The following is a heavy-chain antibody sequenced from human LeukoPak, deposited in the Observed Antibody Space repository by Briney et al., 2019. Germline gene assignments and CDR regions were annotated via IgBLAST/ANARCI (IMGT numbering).Heavy chain of an antibody. D-gene: IGHD3-3*01. CDR1: GFTFSSYS. Sequence: GGSLRLSCAASGFTFSSYSMNWVRQAPGKGLEWVSSISSSSSYIYYADSAKGRFTLSRDNSINTVDLQMNSLRAEDTAVYYCVKEYHSRGFGAYFDYWGQGTLVTVSS. CDR2: ISSSSSYI. CDR3: VKEYHSRGFGAYFDY. V-gene: IGHV3-21*01. J-gene: IGHJ4*02.